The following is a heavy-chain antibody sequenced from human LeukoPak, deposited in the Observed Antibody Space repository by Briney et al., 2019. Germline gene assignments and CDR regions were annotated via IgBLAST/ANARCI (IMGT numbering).Heavy chain of an antibody. CDR1: SRSINSLY. CDR3: ARAAGRNYLHPEN. D-gene: IGHD1-7*01. V-gene: IGHV4-4*07. J-gene: IGHJ4*02. Sequence: SQTLSLPCTVSSRSINSLYWRCTRHPAGKGLEWIGRIYTSGRTNFNPSLKSRLTMSIDTSKNQFSLKLSSVTAADTAVYYCARAAGRNYLHPENWGQGTLVTVSS. CDR2: IYTSGRT.